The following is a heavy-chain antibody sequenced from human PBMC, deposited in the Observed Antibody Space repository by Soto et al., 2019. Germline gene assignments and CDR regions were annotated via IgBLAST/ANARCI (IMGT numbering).Heavy chain of an antibody. V-gene: IGHV4-34*01. J-gene: IGHJ6*02. CDR2: INHSGST. CDR3: VEPRYGMDV. Sequence: SDTLSLTCAFYGLSFSCYYLSWIRQPPGKGLEWIGGINHSGSTNYNPSLKSRVTISVDTSKNQFSLKLSSVTAADTAVYYCVEPRYGMDVWGQGTKVTVSS. CDR1: GLSFSCYY.